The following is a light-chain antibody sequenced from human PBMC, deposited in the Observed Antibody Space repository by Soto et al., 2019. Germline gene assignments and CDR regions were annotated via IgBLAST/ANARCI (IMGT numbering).Light chain of an antibody. Sequence: PQSPGTLSLSPGERATLSCRAHKNVSSKISCHMQKPGQSPRLLFSGATTRAADFSARFSGSGSGTEFILTISSLPSEDFAFYYCQQYDDWPWTFGQGTKVDIK. J-gene: IGKJ1*01. CDR3: QQYDDWPWT. CDR1: KNVSSK. CDR2: GAT. V-gene: IGKV3-15*01.